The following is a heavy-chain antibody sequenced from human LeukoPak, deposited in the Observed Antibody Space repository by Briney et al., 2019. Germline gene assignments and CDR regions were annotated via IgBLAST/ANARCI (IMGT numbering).Heavy chain of an antibody. V-gene: IGHV1-46*01. CDR3: ARDQEGFDY. J-gene: IGHJ4*02. Sequence: ASVKVSCKASGYTSTSNYIHWVRQAPGQGLEWMGMIYPRDGSTSYTQKFQGRVTVTRDTSTSTVHMELSGLRSEDTAVYYCARDQEGFDYWGQGTLVTVSS. CDR1: GYTSTSNY. CDR2: IYPRDGST.